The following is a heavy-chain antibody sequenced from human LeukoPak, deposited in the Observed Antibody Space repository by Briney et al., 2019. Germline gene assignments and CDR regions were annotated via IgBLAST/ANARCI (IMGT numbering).Heavy chain of an antibody. V-gene: IGHV5-51*01. CDR3: ATLLRFLEWLPWGFDY. Sequence: GESLKISCKGSGYSSTSYWIGRVRQMPGKGLEWMGIIYPGDSDTRYSPSFQGQVTISADKSISTAYLQWSSLKASDTAMYYCATLLRFLEWLPWGFDYWGQGTLVTVSS. J-gene: IGHJ4*02. D-gene: IGHD3-3*01. CDR2: IYPGDSDT. CDR1: GYSSTSYW.